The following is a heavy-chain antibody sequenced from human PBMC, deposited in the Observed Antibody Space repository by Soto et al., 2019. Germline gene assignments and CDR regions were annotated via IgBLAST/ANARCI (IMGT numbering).Heavy chain of an antibody. Sequence: QVQLVQSGAEVKKPGSSVKVSCKASGGTFSSYAISWVRQAPGQGLEWMGGIIPIFGSADYAQKFQGRVAINADESTSTAYMELSSLRSEDTAVYYCARHVPAAGYYYGMDVWGQGTTSPSP. V-gene: IGHV1-69*12. D-gene: IGHD2-2*01. CDR3: ARHVPAAGYYYGMDV. CDR1: GGTFSSYA. J-gene: IGHJ6*02. CDR2: IIPIFGSA.